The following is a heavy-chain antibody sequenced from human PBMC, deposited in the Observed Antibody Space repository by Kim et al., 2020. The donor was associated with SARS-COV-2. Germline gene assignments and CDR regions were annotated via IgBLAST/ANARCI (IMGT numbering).Heavy chain of an antibody. D-gene: IGHD3-10*01. CDR2: ISGDGGST. V-gene: IGHV3-43*02. CDR1: GFTFDDYA. Sequence: GGSLRLSCAASGFTFDDYAMHWVRQAPGKGLEWVSLISGDGGSTYYADSVKGRFTISRDNSKNSLYLQMNSLRTEDTALYYCAKDRYYYGSGSLYYFDYWGQGTLVTVSS. CDR3: AKDRYYYGSGSLYYFDY. J-gene: IGHJ4*02.